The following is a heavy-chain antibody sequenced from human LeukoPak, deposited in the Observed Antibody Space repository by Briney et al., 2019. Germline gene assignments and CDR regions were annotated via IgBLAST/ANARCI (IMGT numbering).Heavy chain of an antibody. CDR3: AREDYDFWSGLLNWFDP. J-gene: IGHJ5*02. CDR2: IYTSGST. CDR1: GGSISSYY. V-gene: IGHV4-4*07. Sequence: SETLSLTCTVSGGSISSYYWSWIRQPAGKGLEWIGRIYTSGSTNYNPSLKSRVTMSVDTTKNQFSLKLSSVTAADTAVYYCAREDYDFWSGLLNWFDPWGQGTLVTVSS. D-gene: IGHD3-3*01.